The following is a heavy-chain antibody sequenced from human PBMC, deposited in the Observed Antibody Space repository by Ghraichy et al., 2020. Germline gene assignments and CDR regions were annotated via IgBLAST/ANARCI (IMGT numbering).Heavy chain of an antibody. D-gene: IGHD3-10*01. CDR3: AGLPVRGVFIRKYYFDY. Sequence: SQTLSLTCSVSGGSISSYYWSWVRQPPGKGLEWIGYVYYSGSTYYNPSLRSRVTISVDTSKNQFSLKLSSVTAADTAVYYCAGLPVRGVFIRKYYFDYWGQGALVTVSS. CDR2: VYYSGST. V-gene: IGHV4-59*08. CDR1: GGSISSYY. J-gene: IGHJ4*02.